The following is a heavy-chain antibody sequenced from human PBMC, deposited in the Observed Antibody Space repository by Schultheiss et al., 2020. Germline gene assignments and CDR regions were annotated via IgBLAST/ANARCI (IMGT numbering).Heavy chain of an antibody. CDR1: GGSFSGYY. V-gene: IGHV4-34*01. CDR2: INHSGST. Sequence: SETLSLTCAVYGGSFSGYYWSWIRQPPGKGLEWIGEINHSGSTNYNPSLKSRVTISVDKSKNQISLDLTSVTAADTAVYYCARGLGSGYYSPLGYWGQGTLVTGYS. J-gene: IGHJ4*02. CDR3: ARGLGSGYYSPLGY. D-gene: IGHD3-22*01.